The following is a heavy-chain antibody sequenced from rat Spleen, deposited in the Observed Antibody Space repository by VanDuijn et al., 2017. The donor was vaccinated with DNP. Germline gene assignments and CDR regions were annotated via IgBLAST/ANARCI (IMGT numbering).Heavy chain of an antibody. CDR1: GFTFSDSN. CDR2: IIFDGSRT. D-gene: IGHD4-3*01. J-gene: IGHJ2*01. V-gene: IGHV5-7*01. CDR3: ARWNSGHFDY. Sequence: EVQLVESGGGLVQPGRSLKLSCAASGFTFSDSNLAWVRQAPKKGLDWVATIIFDGSRTYYRDAVKGRFTISRDNAKNTLYLQMNSLRSEDMATYYCARWNSGHFDYWGQGVMVSVSS.